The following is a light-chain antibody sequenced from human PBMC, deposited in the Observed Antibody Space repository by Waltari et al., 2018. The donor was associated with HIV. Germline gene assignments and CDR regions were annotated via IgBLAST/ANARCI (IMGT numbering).Light chain of an antibody. Sequence: DIQMTQSPSTLSASVGDRVTITCRASQNINTWLAWYQQRPGMAPKLLIYTASSLQSGVPSRFSGSGSGTEFTLTITSLQPDDSATYLCQQFGTFPPTFGGGTRVEIK. J-gene: IGKJ4*01. CDR3: QQFGTFPPT. CDR1: QNINTW. CDR2: TAS. V-gene: IGKV1-5*03.